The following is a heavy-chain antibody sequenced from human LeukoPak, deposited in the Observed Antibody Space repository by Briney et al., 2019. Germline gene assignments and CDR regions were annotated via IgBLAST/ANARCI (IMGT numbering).Heavy chain of an antibody. CDR3: AKDRYDRIRTYYFDY. CDR2: ISGSGGST. D-gene: IGHD3-22*01. J-gene: IGHJ4*02. Sequence: PGGSLRLSCAASGFTLSSDAMNWVRQAPGKGLEWVSAISGSGGSTYYADSVKGRFTISRDNSKNTLYLQMNTLRAEDTAVYYCAKDRYDRIRTYYFDYWGQGTLVTVSS. V-gene: IGHV3-23*01. CDR1: GFTLSSDA.